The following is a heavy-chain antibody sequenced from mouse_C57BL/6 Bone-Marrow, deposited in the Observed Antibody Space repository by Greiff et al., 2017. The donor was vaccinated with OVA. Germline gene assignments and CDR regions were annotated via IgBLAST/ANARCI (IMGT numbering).Heavy chain of an antibody. CDR1: GYTFTSYW. CDR2: INPSSGYT. D-gene: IGHD1-1*01. J-gene: IGHJ4*01. CDR3: VYGSSYVYYAMDY. Sequence: QVQLKQSGAELAKPGASVKLSCKASGYTFTSYWMHWVKQRPGQGLEWIGYINPSSGYTKYNQKFKDKATLTADKSSSTAYMQLSSLTYEDSAVYYCVYGSSYVYYAMDYWGQGTSVTVSS. V-gene: IGHV1-7*01.